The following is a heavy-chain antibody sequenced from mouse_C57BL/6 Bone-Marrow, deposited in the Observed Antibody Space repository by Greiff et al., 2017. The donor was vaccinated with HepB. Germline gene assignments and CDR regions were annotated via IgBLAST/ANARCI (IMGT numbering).Heavy chain of an antibody. CDR1: GFTFSNYW. Sequence: EVMLVESGGGLVQPGGSMKLSCVASGFTFSNYWMNWVRQSPEKGLEWVAQIRLKSDNYATHYAESVKGRFAISRDDSKSSVYLQMNNLRAEDTGIYYCTAIYYGTDGMDYWGQGTSVTVSS. V-gene: IGHV6-3*01. D-gene: IGHD2-1*01. CDR2: IRLKSDNYAT. CDR3: TAIYYGTDGMDY. J-gene: IGHJ4*01.